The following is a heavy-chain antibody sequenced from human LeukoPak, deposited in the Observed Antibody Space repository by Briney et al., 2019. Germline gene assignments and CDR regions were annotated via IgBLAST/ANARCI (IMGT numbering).Heavy chain of an antibody. J-gene: IGHJ4*02. CDR3: AKVWVTYYYDSSGSFDY. CDR1: GFTFSSYA. Sequence: GGSLRLSCAASGFTFSSYAMSWVRQAPGKGLEWVSVISSSGGSTYYADSVKGRFTISSDNSKNTLYLQMNSLRAEDTAVYYCAKVWVTYYYDSSGSFDYWGQGTLVTVSS. V-gene: IGHV3-23*01. CDR2: ISSSGGST. D-gene: IGHD3-22*01.